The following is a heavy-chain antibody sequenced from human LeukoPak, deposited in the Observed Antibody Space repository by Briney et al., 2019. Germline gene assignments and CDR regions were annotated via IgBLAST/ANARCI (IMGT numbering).Heavy chain of an antibody. CDR3: AKYSGVGLDY. J-gene: IGHJ4*02. CDR2: ISDSGGST. V-gene: IGHV3-23*01. CDR1: GFTFSGYA. Sequence: GGSLRLSCSASGFTFSGYAMSWVRQAPGKGLEWVAGISDSGGSTYYADSVKGRFTISRDNSKNTLYLQMNSLRAEDTAVYYCAKYSGVGLDYWGQGTLVTVSS. D-gene: IGHD4-17*01.